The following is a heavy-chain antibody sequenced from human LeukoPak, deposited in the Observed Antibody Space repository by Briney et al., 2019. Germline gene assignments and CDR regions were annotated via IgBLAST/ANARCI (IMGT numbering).Heavy chain of an antibody. D-gene: IGHD6-6*01. Sequence: GSSVKVSCKASGGTFSSYTISWVRQAPGQGLEWMGRIIPILGIANYAQKFQGRVTITADKSTSTAYMELSSLRSEDTAVYYGARDPYSSTSPDFDYWDQGTLVTVSS. CDR1: GGTFSSYT. V-gene: IGHV1-69*02. J-gene: IGHJ4*02. CDR2: IIPILGIA. CDR3: ARDPYSSTSPDFDY.